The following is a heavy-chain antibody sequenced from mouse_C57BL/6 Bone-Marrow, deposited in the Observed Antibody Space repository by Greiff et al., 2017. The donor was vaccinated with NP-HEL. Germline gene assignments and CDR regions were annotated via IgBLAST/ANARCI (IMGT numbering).Heavy chain of an antibody. CDR3: TRRDGYPPHAMDY. V-gene: IGHV1-15*01. J-gene: IGHJ4*01. CDR1: GYTFTDYE. D-gene: IGHD2-3*01. Sequence: QVQLQQSGAELVRPGASVTLSCKASGYTFTDYEMHWVKQTPVHGLEWIGAIDPETGGTAYNQKFKGKAILTAEKSSSTAYMELRSLTSDDSAVYYCTRRDGYPPHAMDYWGQGTSVTVSS. CDR2: IDPETGGT.